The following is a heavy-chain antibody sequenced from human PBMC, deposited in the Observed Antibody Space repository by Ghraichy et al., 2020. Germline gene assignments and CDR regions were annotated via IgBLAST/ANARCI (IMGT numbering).Heavy chain of an antibody. J-gene: IGHJ4*02. V-gene: IGHV3-7*01. CDR3: ARDATVVVPVALDY. Sequence: GGFLRLSCAASGFTFSSYWMSWVRQAPGKGLEWVANIKQDGSEKYYVDSVKGRFTISRDNAKNSLYLQMNSLRAEDTAVYYCARDATVVVPVALDYWGQGTLVTVSS. CDR2: IKQDGSEK. CDR1: GFTFSSYW. D-gene: IGHD2-2*01.